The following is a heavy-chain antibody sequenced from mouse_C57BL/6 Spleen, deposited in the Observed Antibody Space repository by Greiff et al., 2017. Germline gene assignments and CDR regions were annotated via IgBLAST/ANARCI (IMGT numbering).Heavy chain of an antibody. D-gene: IGHD2-10*02. CDR3: TTPLGY. CDR1: GFNIKDDY. CDR2: LDPENGDT. Sequence: VHVKQSGAELVRPGASVKLSCTASGFNIKDDYMHWVKQRPEQGLEWIGWLDPENGDTEYASKFQGKATITADTSSNTAYRQLSSLTSEDTAVYYCTTPLGYWGQGTTLTVSS. V-gene: IGHV14-4*01. J-gene: IGHJ2*01.